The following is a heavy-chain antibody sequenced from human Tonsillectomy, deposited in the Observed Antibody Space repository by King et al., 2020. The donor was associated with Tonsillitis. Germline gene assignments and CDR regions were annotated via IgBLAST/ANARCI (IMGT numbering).Heavy chain of an antibody. CDR2: IYYSGTT. CDR3: ARSRCSSTSCFNNYFDD. Sequence: QLQESGPGLVKPSETLSLTCTVSGGSISTYYWTWIRQPPGKGLEWIGDIYYSGTTNYNPSPKSRVTISIDTSQNQFSLNLSSLTAADTAVYFCARSRCSSTSCFNNYFDDWGQGTLVTVSS. CDR1: GGSISTYY. V-gene: IGHV4-59*01. D-gene: IGHD2-2*01. J-gene: IGHJ4*02.